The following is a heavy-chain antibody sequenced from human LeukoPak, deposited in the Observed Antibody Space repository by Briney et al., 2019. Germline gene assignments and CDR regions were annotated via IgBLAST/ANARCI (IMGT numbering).Heavy chain of an antibody. Sequence: SETLSLTGTVSGGSISSYYWSWIRQPPGKGLEWIGYIYYSGSTNYNPSLKSRVTISVDTSKNQFSLKLSSVTAADTAVYYCAREERYSSSWGLPYYYYGMDVWGQGTTVTVSS. D-gene: IGHD6-13*01. CDR3: AREERYSSSWGLPYYYYGMDV. CDR2: IYYSGST. V-gene: IGHV4-59*01. CDR1: GGSISSYY. J-gene: IGHJ6*02.